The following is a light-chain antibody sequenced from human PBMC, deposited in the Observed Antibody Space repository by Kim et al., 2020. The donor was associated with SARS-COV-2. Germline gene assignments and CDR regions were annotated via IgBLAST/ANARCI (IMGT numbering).Light chain of an antibody. CDR1: SSDVGGYNY. CDR2: EVS. CDR3: SSYAGSNNLV. V-gene: IGLV2-8*01. J-gene: IGLJ2*01. Sequence: QSVTISCTGTSSDVGGYNYVSWYQQHPGKAPKLMIYEVSKRPSGVPDRFSGSKSGNTASLTVSGLQAEDEADYYCSSYAGSNNLVFGGGTKLTVL.